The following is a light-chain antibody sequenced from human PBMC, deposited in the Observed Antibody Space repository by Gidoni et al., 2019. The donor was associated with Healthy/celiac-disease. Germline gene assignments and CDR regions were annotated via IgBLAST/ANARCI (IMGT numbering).Light chain of an antibody. CDR1: QSVSSN. CDR3: HQYNNWPPYT. V-gene: IGKV3-15*01. Sequence: EIVITPSPATLALSPGERATLSCRARQSVSSNLSCYQQQPGQAPRLLIYGASTRAPGIPARFSGSGSGTEFTLTISSLQSEDFAVYYCHQYNNWPPYTFGQGTKLEIK. CDR2: GAS. J-gene: IGKJ2*01.